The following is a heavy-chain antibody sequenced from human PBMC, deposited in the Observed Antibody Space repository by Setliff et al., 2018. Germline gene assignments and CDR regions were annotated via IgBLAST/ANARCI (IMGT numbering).Heavy chain of an antibody. CDR2: ININVDSI. D-gene: IGHD5-18*01. CDR1: GFNFRNSA. V-gene: IGHV3-48*01. CDR3: ARDNWVDSVMVTEKGEF. J-gene: IGHJ4*02. Sequence: GGSLRLSCAASGFNFRNSAMDWVRQAPGKGLEWISYININVDSIYYADSVKGRVTISRDDARSTMYLQMNRLRAKDTAVYYCARDNWVDSVMVTEKGEFWGQGTLVTVSS.